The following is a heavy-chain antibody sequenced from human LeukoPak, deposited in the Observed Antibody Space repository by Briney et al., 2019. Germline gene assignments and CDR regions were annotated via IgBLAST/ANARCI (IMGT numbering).Heavy chain of an antibody. D-gene: IGHD3-22*01. Sequence: PSETLSLTCAVYGGSFSGYYWSWIRQPPGKGLEWIGEIYHSGSTNYNPSLKSRVTISLDTSKNQFSLKLSSVTAADTAVYYCARGRYDSSGLYFDYWGQGTLVNVSS. CDR1: GGSFSGYY. V-gene: IGHV4-34*01. CDR2: IYHSGST. J-gene: IGHJ4*02. CDR3: ARGRYDSSGLYFDY.